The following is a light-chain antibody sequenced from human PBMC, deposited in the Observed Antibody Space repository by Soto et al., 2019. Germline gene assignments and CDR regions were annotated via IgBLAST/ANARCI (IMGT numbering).Light chain of an antibody. Sequence: EIVLTQSPGTLSLSPGERATLSCRASQSVSSSYLVWYQQKPGQAPRLLIYDASNRATGIPARFSGSGSGTDFTLTISSLEPEDFAVYYCQQRSNWPPYTFGQGTKLEIK. CDR2: DAS. J-gene: IGKJ2*01. CDR3: QQRSNWPPYT. CDR1: QSVSSSY. V-gene: IGKV3-11*01.